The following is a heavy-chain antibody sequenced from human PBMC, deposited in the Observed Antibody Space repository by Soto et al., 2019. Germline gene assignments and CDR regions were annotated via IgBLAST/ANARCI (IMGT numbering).Heavy chain of an antibody. J-gene: IGHJ5*02. CDR2: ISTAGSTI. D-gene: IGHD3-3*01. CDR1: GFTFSDYY. CDR3: ARPTYYDWA. Sequence: PGGSLRLSCAASGFTFSDYYMTWIRQAPGKGLEWVSYISTAGSTIYYADSVKGRFTISRDNAKNLLYLQMNNLRAEDTAVYYCARPTYYDWAWGQGTLVTVSS. V-gene: IGHV3-11*01.